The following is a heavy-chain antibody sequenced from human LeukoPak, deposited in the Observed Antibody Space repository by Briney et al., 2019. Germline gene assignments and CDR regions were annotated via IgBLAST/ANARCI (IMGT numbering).Heavy chain of an antibody. CDR1: GYTFTGYY. CDR2: INPNSGGT. CDR3: ARDQAHYDWRNRGGFDP. J-gene: IGHJ5*02. Sequence: ASVTVSCKASGYTFTGYYMHWVRQAPGQGLEWTGWINPNSGGTNYAQKFQGRVTMTRDTSISTAYMELSRLRSDDTAVYYCARDQAHYDWRNRGGFDPWGQGTLVTVSS. V-gene: IGHV1-2*02. D-gene: IGHD5-12*01.